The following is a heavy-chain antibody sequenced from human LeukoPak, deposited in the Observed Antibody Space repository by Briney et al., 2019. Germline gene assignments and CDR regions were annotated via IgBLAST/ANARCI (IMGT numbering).Heavy chain of an antibody. CDR1: GFTFTSSA. Sequence: SVKVSCKASGFTFTSSAVQWVRQARGQRLEWIGWIVVGSGNTNYAQKFQGRVTMTEDTSTGTAYMELSSLRSEDTAVYYCATVGITMVRGVLYYYYYGMDVWGQGTTVTVSS. V-gene: IGHV1-58*01. D-gene: IGHD3-10*01. CDR3: ATVGITMVRGVLYYYYYGMDV. J-gene: IGHJ6*02. CDR2: IVVGSGNT.